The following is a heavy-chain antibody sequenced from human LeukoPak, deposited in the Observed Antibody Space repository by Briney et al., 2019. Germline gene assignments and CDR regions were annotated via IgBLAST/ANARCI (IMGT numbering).Heavy chain of an antibody. CDR2: IRSKANSYAT. J-gene: IGHJ4*02. D-gene: IGHD3-10*01. CDR3: AREYGSGSYRQVY. V-gene: IGHV3-73*01. Sequence: GGSLRLSCAASGFTFGGSAMHWVRQASGKGLEWVGRIRSKANSYATAYAASVKGRFTISRDDSKNTAYLQMNSLKTEDTAVSYCAREYGSGSYRQVYWGQGTLVTVSS. CDR1: GFTFGGSA.